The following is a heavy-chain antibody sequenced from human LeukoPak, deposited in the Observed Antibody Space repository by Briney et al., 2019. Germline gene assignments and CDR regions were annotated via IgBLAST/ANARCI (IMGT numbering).Heavy chain of an antibody. D-gene: IGHD6-13*01. CDR2: IYYSGST. J-gene: IGHJ6*02. CDR3: ARGIHYYYGMDV. Sequence: SETLSLTCTVSGGSISSGGYYWSWIRQHPGKGLEWIGYIYYSGSTYYNPSPKSRVTISVDTSKNQFSLKLSSVTAADTAVYYCARGIHYYYGMDVWGQGTTVTVSS. V-gene: IGHV4-31*03. CDR1: GGSISSGGYY.